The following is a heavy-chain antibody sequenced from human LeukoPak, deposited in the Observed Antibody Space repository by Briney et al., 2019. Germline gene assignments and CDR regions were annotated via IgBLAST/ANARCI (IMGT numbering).Heavy chain of an antibody. Sequence: GGSLRLSCAASGFTFRSYAMSWVRQAPGKGLEWVSAVGGSGGDTYYADSVKGRFTISRDNSKNTVYLQMNSLRAEDTAIYYCAKDTGGSGAYWGQGTLVTVSS. V-gene: IGHV3-23*01. CDR2: VGGSGGDT. CDR3: AKDTGGSGAY. J-gene: IGHJ4*02. D-gene: IGHD3-16*01. CDR1: GFTFRSYA.